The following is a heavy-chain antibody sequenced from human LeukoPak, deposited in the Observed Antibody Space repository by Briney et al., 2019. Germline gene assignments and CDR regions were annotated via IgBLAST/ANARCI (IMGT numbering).Heavy chain of an antibody. CDR1: GFTFSVHE. V-gene: IGHV3-48*03. D-gene: IGHD2-8*01. Sequence: GGSLRLSCAASGFTFSVHEMNWVRQAQGKGPEWVSYISASGSTEKYADSVKGRFTISRDNAKSSLYLQMNSLRVEDTAVYYCARGRGNDIWGQGTFVAVSS. J-gene: IGHJ4*02. CDR3: ARGRGNDI. CDR2: ISASGSTE.